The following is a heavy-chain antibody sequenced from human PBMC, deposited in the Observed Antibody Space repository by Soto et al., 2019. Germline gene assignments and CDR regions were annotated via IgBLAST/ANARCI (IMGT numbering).Heavy chain of an antibody. CDR2: IIPIFGTA. V-gene: IGHV1-69*13. J-gene: IGHJ6*02. CDR1: GGTFSTYA. Sequence: GASVKVSCKASGGTFSTYAISWVRQAPGQGLEWMGGIIPIFGTANYAQKFQGRVTIIADETTNTASLELTSLRSEDTAVYYCARGNALDIWGQGTTVTVSS. CDR3: ARGNALDI.